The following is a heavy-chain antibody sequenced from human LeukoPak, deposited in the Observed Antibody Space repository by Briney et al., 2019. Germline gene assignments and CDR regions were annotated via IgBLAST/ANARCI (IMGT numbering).Heavy chain of an antibody. D-gene: IGHD3-10*01. Sequence: PSETLSLTCTVSGGSISSYYWSWIRQPPGKGLEWIGYIHYSGTTNYNPSLKSRVTISLDTSKNQFSLKLSSVTAADTAVHYCATTRRLTMIGGAFDIWGQGTMVTVSS. CDR1: GGSISSYY. CDR2: IHYSGTT. V-gene: IGHV4-59*08. CDR3: ATTRRLTMIGGAFDI. J-gene: IGHJ3*02.